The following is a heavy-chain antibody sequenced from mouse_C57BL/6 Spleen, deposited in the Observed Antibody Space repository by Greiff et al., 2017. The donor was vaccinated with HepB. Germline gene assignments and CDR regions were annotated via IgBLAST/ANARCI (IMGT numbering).Heavy chain of an antibody. CDR1: GYTFTSYD. D-gene: IGHD1-1*01. Sequence: VQLQQSGPELVKPGASVKLSCKASGYTFTSYDINWVKQRPGQGLEWIGWIYPRDGSTKYNEKFKGKATLTVDTSSSTAYMELHSLTSEDSAVYFCARAPNYYGSSYRFAYWGQGTLVTVSA. CDR3: ARAPNYYGSSYRFAY. V-gene: IGHV1-85*01. J-gene: IGHJ3*01. CDR2: IYPRDGST.